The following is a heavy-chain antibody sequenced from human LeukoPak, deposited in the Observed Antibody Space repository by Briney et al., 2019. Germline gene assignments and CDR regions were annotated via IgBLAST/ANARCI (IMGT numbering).Heavy chain of an antibody. V-gene: IGHV4-61*02. D-gene: IGHD6-6*01. Sequence: SETLSLTCTVSGGSISSGSYYWSWIRQPAGKGLEWIGRIYTSGSTNYNPSLKSRVTISVDTSKNQFSLKLSSVTAADTTVYYCACSASWYFDYWGQGTLVTVSS. CDR2: IYTSGST. CDR3: ACSASWYFDY. J-gene: IGHJ4*02. CDR1: GGSISSGSYY.